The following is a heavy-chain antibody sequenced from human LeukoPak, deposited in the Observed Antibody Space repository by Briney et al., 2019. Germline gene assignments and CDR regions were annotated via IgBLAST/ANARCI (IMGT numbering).Heavy chain of an antibody. V-gene: IGHV4-59*01. CDR3: ARGIPIVVVTAIRSYYYGMDV. D-gene: IGHD2-21*02. Sequence: SETLSLTCTVSGGSISSYYWSWIRQPPGKGLEWIGYIYYSGSTNYNPSLKSRVTISVDTSKNQFSLKLSSVTAADTAVYYCARGIPIVVVTAIRSYYYGMDVWGQGTTVTVSS. CDR2: IYYSGST. J-gene: IGHJ6*02. CDR1: GGSISSYY.